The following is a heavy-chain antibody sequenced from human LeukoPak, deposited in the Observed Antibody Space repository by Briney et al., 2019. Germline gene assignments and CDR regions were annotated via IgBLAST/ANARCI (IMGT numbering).Heavy chain of an antibody. CDR3: ARVNSGSYYVVDYYFDY. J-gene: IGHJ4*02. D-gene: IGHD1-26*01. V-gene: IGHV6-1*01. CDR2: TYYRSKWYN. CDR1: GDSVSSNSAA. Sequence: SQTLSLTCAISGDSVSSNSAAWNWIRQSPSRGLEWLGRTYYRSKWYNDYAVSVKSRITINPDTSKNQFSLQLNSVTPGDTAVYYCARVNSGSYYVVDYYFDYWGQGTLVTVSS.